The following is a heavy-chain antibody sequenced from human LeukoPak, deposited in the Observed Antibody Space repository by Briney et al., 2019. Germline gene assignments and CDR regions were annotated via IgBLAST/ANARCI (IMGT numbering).Heavy chain of an antibody. V-gene: IGHV4-59*08. J-gene: IGHJ4*02. CDR1: GVSISSYY. CDR2: IYYSGST. CDR3: AKGNRKFDY. Sequence: SETLSLTCTVSGVSISSYYWSCIRQPPGKGVVWIGYIYYSGSTNYNPSLKSRVTISVDTSKNQFSLKLRSLTAADTAVYFIAKGNRKFDYWGQGTLVTVSS. D-gene: IGHD2/OR15-2a*01.